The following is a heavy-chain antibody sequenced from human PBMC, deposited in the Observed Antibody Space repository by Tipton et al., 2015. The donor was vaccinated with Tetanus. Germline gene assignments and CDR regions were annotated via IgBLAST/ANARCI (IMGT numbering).Heavy chain of an antibody. V-gene: IGHV4-39*01. CDR2: ASYSGIT. D-gene: IGHD1-14*01. J-gene: IGHJ4*02. CDR3: ARQKSTRTRSFDY. CDR1: GGSVTSINYY. Sequence: PGLVKPSETLSLACSVSGGSVTSINYYWGWIRQPPGKGLEWIGSASYSGITNYNPSLETRLTISVDTAKKQISLRLTSVTAADTALYYCARQKSTRTRSFDYWGQGTLVTVSS.